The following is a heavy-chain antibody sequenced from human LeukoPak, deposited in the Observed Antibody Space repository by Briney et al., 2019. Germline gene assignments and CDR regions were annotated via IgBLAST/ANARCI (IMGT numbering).Heavy chain of an antibody. Sequence: GASVKVSCKASGYTFTSYGISWVRQAPGQGLEWMGWISAYNGNTNYAQKLQGRVTMTTDTSTSTAYMELRSLRSDDTAVYYCARGVLRFLEWLSYPPHYFDYWGQGTLVTVSS. CDR2: ISAYNGNT. D-gene: IGHD3-3*01. CDR3: ARGVLRFLEWLSYPPHYFDY. V-gene: IGHV1-18*01. J-gene: IGHJ4*02. CDR1: GYTFTSYG.